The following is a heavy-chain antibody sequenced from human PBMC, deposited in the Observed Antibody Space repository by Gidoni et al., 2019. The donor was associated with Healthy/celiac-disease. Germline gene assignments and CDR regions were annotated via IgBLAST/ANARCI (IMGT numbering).Heavy chain of an antibody. CDR2: ISSSSSTI. V-gene: IGHV3-48*02. CDR1: GFTFRSYS. J-gene: IGHJ5*02. CDR3: ARGSWFDH. Sequence: EVQLVESGGGLLQPGGSLRLSCAASGFTFRSYSMNWVRKAPGKGLEWVSYISSSSSTIYYTDSVKSRFTISRDKAKNSLYQKMNSLRDEDTAVYYCARGSWFDHWGQGTLVTVSS.